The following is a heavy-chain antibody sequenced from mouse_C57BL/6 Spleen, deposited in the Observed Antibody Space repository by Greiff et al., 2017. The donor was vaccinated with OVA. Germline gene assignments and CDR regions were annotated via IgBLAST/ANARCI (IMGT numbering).Heavy chain of an antibody. CDR3: ARYYESSDWDFDV. CDR1: GYTFTSYW. CDR2: IDPNSGGT. D-gene: IGHD1-1*01. Sequence: VQLQQPGAELVKPGASVTLSCKASGYTFTSYWMHWVKQRPGRGLEWIGRIDPNSGGTKYNEKFKSKATLTVDKSSSTAYMQLSSLTSEDSAVYCCARYYESSDWDFDVWGTGTTVTVSS. J-gene: IGHJ1*03. V-gene: IGHV1-72*01.